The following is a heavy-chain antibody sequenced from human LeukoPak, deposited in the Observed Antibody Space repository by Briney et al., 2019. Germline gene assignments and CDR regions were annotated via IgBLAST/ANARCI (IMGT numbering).Heavy chain of an antibody. J-gene: IGHJ4*02. CDR1: GFTFSSSW. D-gene: IGHD3-22*01. CDR3: ARRGQRHYYDSSGYYSLDY. V-gene: IGHV3-7*01. Sequence: PGGSLRLSCAASGFTFSSSWMTWVRQAQGKGLEWVANIYQDGSEKYYVDSVKGRFTISRHNPKNSLYLQMSGMRAEDTAVYYCARRGQRHYYDSSGYYSLDYWGQGTLVTVSS. CDR2: IYQDGSEK.